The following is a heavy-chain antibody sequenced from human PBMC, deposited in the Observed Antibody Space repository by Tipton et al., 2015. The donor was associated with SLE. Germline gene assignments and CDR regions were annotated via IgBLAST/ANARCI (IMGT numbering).Heavy chain of an antibody. CDR2: IYHSGST. CDR1: GYSISSGYY. Sequence: TLSLTCTVSGYSISSGYYWGWIRQPPGKGLEWIGSIYHSGSTYYNPSLKSRVTISVDTSKNQFSLKLSSVTAADTAVYYCARAGRAWNLFDYWGQGTLVIVSS. D-gene: IGHD1-1*01. CDR3: ARAGRAWNLFDY. V-gene: IGHV4-38-2*02. J-gene: IGHJ4*02.